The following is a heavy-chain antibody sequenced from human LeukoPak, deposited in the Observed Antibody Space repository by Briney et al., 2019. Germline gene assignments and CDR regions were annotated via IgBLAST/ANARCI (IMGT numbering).Heavy chain of an antibody. CDR3: ARAREHYYYYGLDV. J-gene: IGHJ6*02. V-gene: IGHV3-74*01. Sequence: GGSLRLSCAASGFTFSNYWMHWVRQAPGKGLVWVSRISSDGSDISYADSVKGRFTISRDNAKNTLYLQMNSLRAEDAAVYYCARAREHYYYYGLDVWGQGTTVTVSS. CDR2: ISSDGSDI. D-gene: IGHD5-24*01. CDR1: GFTFSNYW.